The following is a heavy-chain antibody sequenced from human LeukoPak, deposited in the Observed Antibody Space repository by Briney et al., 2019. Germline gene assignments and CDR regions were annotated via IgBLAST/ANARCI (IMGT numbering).Heavy chain of an antibody. V-gene: IGHV1-69*04. CDR3: ARGSGSYSDDFDY. CDR1: GGTFSSYA. Sequence: GASVKVSCKASGGTFSSYAISWVRQAPGQGLEWMGRIIPILGIANYAQKFQGRVTITADKSTSTAYMELSSLRSEDTAVYYCARGSGSYSDDFDYWGQGTLVTVSS. CDR2: IIPILGIA. D-gene: IGHD1-26*01. J-gene: IGHJ4*02.